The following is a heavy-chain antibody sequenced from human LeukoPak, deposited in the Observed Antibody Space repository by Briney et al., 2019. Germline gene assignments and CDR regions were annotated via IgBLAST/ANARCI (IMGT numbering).Heavy chain of an antibody. CDR2: ISSSSSYI. CDR3: ARDWTTVTTAGAFDI. Sequence: PGRSLRLSCAASGFTFSSYAMHWVRQAPGKGLEWVSSISSSSSYIYYADSVKGRFTISRDNAKNSLYLQMNSLRAEDTAVYYCARDWTTVTTAGAFDIWGQGTMVTVSS. D-gene: IGHD4-17*01. J-gene: IGHJ3*02. CDR1: GFTFSSYA. V-gene: IGHV3-21*01.